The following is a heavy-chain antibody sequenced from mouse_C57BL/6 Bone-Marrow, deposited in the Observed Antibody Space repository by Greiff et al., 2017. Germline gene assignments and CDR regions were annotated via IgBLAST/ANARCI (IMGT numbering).Heavy chain of an antibody. J-gene: IGHJ2*01. CDR2: ISNLAYSI. CDR1: GFTFSDYG. CDR3: ARYYYGSRGFDY. Sequence: EVKLVESGGGLVQPGGSLKLSCAASGFTFSDYGMAWVRPAPRKGPEWVAFISNLAYSIYYADTVTGRFTISRENAKNILYLEMSSLRSEDTAMYYCARYYYGSRGFDYWGQGTTLTVSS. V-gene: IGHV5-15*01. D-gene: IGHD1-1*01.